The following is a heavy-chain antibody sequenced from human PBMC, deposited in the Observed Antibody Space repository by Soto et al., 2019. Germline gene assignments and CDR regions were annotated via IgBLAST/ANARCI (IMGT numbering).Heavy chain of an antibody. Sequence: SETLSLTCTVSGGSISSCGYYWSWIRQHAGKGLEWIGYIYYSGSTYYNPSLKSRVTISVDTSKNQFSLKLSSVTAADTAVYYCARDGTYCSSTSCLYYHYGMDVWGQGTTVTVSS. CDR1: GGSISSCGYY. J-gene: IGHJ6*02. CDR2: IYYSGST. D-gene: IGHD2-2*01. V-gene: IGHV4-31*03. CDR3: ARDGTYCSSTSCLYYHYGMDV.